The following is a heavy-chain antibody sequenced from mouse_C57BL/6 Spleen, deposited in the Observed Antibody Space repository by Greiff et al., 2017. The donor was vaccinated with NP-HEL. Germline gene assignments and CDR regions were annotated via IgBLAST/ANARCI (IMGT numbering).Heavy chain of an antibody. CDR1: GFTFSSYG. D-gene: IGHD1-1*01. V-gene: IGHV5-6*01. CDR2: ISSGGSYT. Sequence: EVNVVESGGDLVKPGGSLKLSCAASGFTFSSYGMSWVRQTPDKRLEWVATISSGGSYTYYPDSVKGRFTISRDNAKNTLYLQMSSLKSEDTAMYYCARELYGSSPWYFDYWGQGTTLTVSS. CDR3: ARELYGSSPWYFDY. J-gene: IGHJ2*01.